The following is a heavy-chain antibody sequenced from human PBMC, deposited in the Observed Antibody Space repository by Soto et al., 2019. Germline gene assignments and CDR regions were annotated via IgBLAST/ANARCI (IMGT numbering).Heavy chain of an antibody. Sequence: EASVKVSCKASGYTFTGYYMHWVRQAPGQGLEWMGWINPNSGGTNYAQKFQGWVTMTRDTSISTAYMELSRLRSDDMAVYYCARDRGYCSGGSCSQPKYYYYYGMDVWGQGTTVTVSS. V-gene: IGHV1-2*04. D-gene: IGHD2-15*01. J-gene: IGHJ6*02. CDR1: GYTFTGYY. CDR3: ARDRGYCSGGSCSQPKYYYYYGMDV. CDR2: INPNSGGT.